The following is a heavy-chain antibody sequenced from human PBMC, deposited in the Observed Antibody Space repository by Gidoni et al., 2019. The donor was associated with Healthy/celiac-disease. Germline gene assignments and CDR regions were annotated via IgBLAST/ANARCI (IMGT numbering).Heavy chain of an antibody. D-gene: IGHD1-1*01. Sequence: EVQLVESGGGLVQPGGSLRLSCAASGFTFSSYDMHWVRQATGKGLEWVSAIGTAGDTYYPGSVKGRFTISRENAKNSLYLQMNSLRAGDTAVYYCAREGNWNYYGMDVWGQGTTVTVSS. CDR3: AREGNWNYYGMDV. J-gene: IGHJ6*02. V-gene: IGHV3-13*01. CDR1: GFTFSSYD. CDR2: IGTAGDT.